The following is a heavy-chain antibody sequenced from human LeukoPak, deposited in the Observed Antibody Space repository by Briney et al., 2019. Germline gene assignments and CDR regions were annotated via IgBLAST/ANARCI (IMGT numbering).Heavy chain of an antibody. D-gene: IGHD6-13*01. Sequence: GASVKVSCKASGYTFTGYYMHWVRQAPGQGLEWMGRINPNSGGTNYAQKFQGRVTMTRDTSISTAYMELRRLRSDDTAVYYCARGGYSSSWYYFEYWGQGTLVTVSS. V-gene: IGHV1-2*06. CDR1: GYTFTGYY. J-gene: IGHJ4*02. CDR3: ARGGYSSSWYYFEY. CDR2: INPNSGGT.